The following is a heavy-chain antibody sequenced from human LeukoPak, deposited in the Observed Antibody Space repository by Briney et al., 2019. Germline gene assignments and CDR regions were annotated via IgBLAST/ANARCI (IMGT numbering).Heavy chain of an antibody. CDR2: IYYSGST. V-gene: IGHV4-59*01. CDR1: GGSISSYY. D-gene: IGHD2-2*02. Sequence: SETLSLTCTVSGGSISSYYWSWIRQPPGKGLEWIGYIYYSGSTNYNPYLKSRVTISVDTSKNQFSLKLSSVTAADTAVYYCARAHTQVWFDPWGQGTLVTVSS. CDR3: ARAHTQVWFDP. J-gene: IGHJ5*02.